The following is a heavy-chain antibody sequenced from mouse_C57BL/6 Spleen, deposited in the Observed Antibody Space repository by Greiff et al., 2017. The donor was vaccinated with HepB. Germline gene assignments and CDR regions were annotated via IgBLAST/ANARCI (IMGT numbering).Heavy chain of an antibody. D-gene: IGHD1-1*01. J-gene: IGHJ2*01. CDR1: GYTFTDYY. CDR3: ARHSHYYGSSRDYFDY. CDR2: IFPGSGST. Sequence: QVQLQQSGPELVKPGASVKISCKASGYTFTDYYINWVKQRPGQGLEWIGWIFPGSGSTYYNEKFKGKATLTVDKSSSTAYMLLSSLTSEDSAVYFCARHSHYYGSSRDYFDYWGQGTTLTVSS. V-gene: IGHV1-75*01.